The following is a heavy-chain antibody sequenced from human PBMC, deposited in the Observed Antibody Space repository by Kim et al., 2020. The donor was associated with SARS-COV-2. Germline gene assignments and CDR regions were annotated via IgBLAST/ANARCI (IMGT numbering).Heavy chain of an antibody. D-gene: IGHD2-15*01. Sequence: GGSLRLSCAASGFTFSSYSMNWVRQAPGKGVEWVSYISSSSSTIYYADSVKGRFTISRDNAKNSLYLQMNSLRDEDTAVYYCTREKVVAATVVWFDPWGQRTLVTVSS. CDR2: ISSSSSTI. V-gene: IGHV3-48*02. J-gene: IGHJ5*02. CDR3: TREKVVAATVVWFDP. CDR1: GFTFSSYS.